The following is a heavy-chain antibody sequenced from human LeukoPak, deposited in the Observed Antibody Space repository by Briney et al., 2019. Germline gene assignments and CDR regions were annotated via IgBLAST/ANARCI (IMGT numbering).Heavy chain of an antibody. J-gene: IGHJ6*03. CDR2: ISSSSSYI. Sequence: GGSLRLSCAASGFTFSSYSMNWVRQAPGKGLEWVSSISSSSSYIYYADSVKGRFTISRDNAKNSLYLQMNSLRAEDTAVYYCARAPKEALLWFGELSIRYYYYYMDVWGKGTTVTVSS. CDR1: GFTFSSYS. V-gene: IGHV3-21*01. D-gene: IGHD3-10*01. CDR3: ARAPKEALLWFGELSIRYYYYYMDV.